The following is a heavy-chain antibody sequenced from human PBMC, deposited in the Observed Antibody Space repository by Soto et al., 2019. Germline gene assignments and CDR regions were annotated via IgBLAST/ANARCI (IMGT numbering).Heavy chain of an antibody. CDR1: GFNFSSYA. V-gene: IGHV3-30-3*01. D-gene: IGHD2-21*01. Sequence: GGLLRLSCAACGFNFSSYAMNWVRQAPGKGLQWVALISYEGSNTYYADSVRGRFTISRDNSKNTVYLQMNTLRPEDTGLYYWAGLTPEKTLYSFPGLDFGAQGTSVPVPS. CDR3: AGLTPEKTLYSFPGLDF. CDR2: ISYEGSNT. J-gene: IGHJ6*02.